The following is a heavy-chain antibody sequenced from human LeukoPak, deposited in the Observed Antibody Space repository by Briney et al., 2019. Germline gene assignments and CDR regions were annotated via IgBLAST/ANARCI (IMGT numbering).Heavy chain of an antibody. Sequence: GGSLRLSCAGSGFTFDDYAMDWVRQTPGKGLEWVSGISWNSGNIAYADFVGGRFTISRDNAENSLSLQMNSLSDEDTAVYYCAKDAYGGATFFYYMDVWGKGTTVTVSS. CDR3: AKDAYGGATFFYYMDV. J-gene: IGHJ6*03. CDR1: GFTFDDYA. D-gene: IGHD2/OR15-2a*01. CDR2: ISWNSGNI. V-gene: IGHV3-9*01.